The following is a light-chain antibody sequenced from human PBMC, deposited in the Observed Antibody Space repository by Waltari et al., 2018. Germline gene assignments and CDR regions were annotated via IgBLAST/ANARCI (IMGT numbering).Light chain of an antibody. CDR2: EAS. Sequence: EIVLTQSPVTLSLSPGERATLSCRASQSISTYLAWYQHKPGQAPRLLIYEASNRATGIPARFSSSGSGTDFTLTITSLEPEDFAFYYCQQRSNWPPLTFGGGTKVEIK. V-gene: IGKV3-11*01. CDR3: QQRSNWPPLT. CDR1: QSISTY. J-gene: IGKJ4*01.